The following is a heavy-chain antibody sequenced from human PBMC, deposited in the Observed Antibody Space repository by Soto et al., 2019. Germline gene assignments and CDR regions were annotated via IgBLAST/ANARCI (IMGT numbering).Heavy chain of an antibody. CDR3: AKDIPDYGGNIFDY. D-gene: IGHD4-17*01. J-gene: IGHJ4*02. Sequence: HPGGSLRLSCAASGFTFSSYGMHWVRQAPGKGLEWVAVISYDGSNKYYADSVKGRFTISRGNSKNTLYLQMNSLRAEDTALYYCAKDIPDYGGNIFDYWGQGTLVTVS. CDR2: ISYDGSNK. V-gene: IGHV3-30*18. CDR1: GFTFSSYG.